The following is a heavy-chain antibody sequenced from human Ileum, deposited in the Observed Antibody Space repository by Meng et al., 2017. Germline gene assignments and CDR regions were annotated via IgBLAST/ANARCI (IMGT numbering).Heavy chain of an antibody. V-gene: IGHV4-61*08. J-gene: IGHJ4*02. CDR1: GGSVSTSDYQ. Sequence: ESGPGLVMPSETLSLICTVSGGSVSTSDYQWGWIRQPPGKGLEWIGYAGTNYNPSLKSRVTISVDTSKRQFSLKLTSVTAADTAVYYCARDHWGSLDYWGQGILVTVSS. D-gene: IGHD7-27*01. CDR3: ARDHWGSLDY. CDR2: AGT.